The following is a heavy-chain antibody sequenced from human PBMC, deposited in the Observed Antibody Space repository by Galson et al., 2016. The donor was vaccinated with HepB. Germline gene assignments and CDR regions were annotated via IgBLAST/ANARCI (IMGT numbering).Heavy chain of an antibody. V-gene: IGHV3-23*01. Sequence: SLRLSCAASGFTFSNFAMTWVRQAPGKGLEWVSLIRGSGGGIYYADSVKGRVTISRDNSKNTLYLQMNSLRAEDSAVYYCARVIGCTLDALDTWGQGTMVTVSS. J-gene: IGHJ3*02. CDR3: ARVIGCTLDALDT. D-gene: IGHD2-21*01. CDR1: GFTFSNFA. CDR2: IRGSGGGI.